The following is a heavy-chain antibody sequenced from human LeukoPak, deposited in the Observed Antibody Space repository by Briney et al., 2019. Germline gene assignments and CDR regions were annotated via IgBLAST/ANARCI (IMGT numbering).Heavy chain of an antibody. CDR1: GYSISSSYY. J-gene: IGHJ3*02. CDR3: ARYRAFDI. V-gene: IGHV4-61*01. CDR2: IYNGDT. Sequence: PSETLSLTCTVSGYSISSSYYWSWIRQPPGKGLEWIGYIYNGDTNYNPSLKSRVTISVDTSKNQFSLKLSSVTAADTAVYYCARYRAFDIWGQGTMVTVSS.